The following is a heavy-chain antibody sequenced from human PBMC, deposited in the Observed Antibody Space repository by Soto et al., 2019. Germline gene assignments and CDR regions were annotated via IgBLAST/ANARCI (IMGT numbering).Heavy chain of an antibody. V-gene: IGHV3-21*01. Sequence: PGGALRLSSAASGFTFSSYSMNWVRQAPGKGLEWVSSISSSSSYIYYADSVKGRFTISRDNAKNSLYLQMNSLRAEDTAVYYCARDRRQQMVETYFYYGMDVWGQG. CDR1: GFTFSSYS. CDR3: ARDRRQQMVETYFYYGMDV. J-gene: IGHJ6*02. D-gene: IGHD6-13*01. CDR2: ISSSSSYI.